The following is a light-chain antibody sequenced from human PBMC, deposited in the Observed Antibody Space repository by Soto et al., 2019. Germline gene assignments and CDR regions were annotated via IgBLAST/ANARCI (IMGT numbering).Light chain of an antibody. CDR1: SSDVGGYNY. CDR3: SSYTSSSTYV. CDR2: EVS. J-gene: IGLJ1*01. V-gene: IGLV2-14*01. Sequence: ALTQPAFVSGSPGQSITISCTGTSSDVGGYNYVSWYQQHPGKAPKLMIYEVSNRPSGVSNRFSGSKSGNTASLTISGLQAEDEADYNCSSYTSSSTYVFGTGTKVTVL.